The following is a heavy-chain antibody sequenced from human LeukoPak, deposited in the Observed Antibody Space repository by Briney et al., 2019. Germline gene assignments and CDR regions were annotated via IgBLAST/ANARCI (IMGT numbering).Heavy chain of an antibody. CDR2: LSRGGGTR. Sequence: GGSLRLSCTGSGFPFNMFAMNWVRQAPGQGLEWVSGLSRGGGTRNYADSVKGRFTISRDTSKNMVFLQMNDLRPEDTAVYYCAKEQRIRHCSEGVCMEGYYFDYWGQGSLVTVSS. CDR3: AKEQRIRHCSEGVCMEGYYFDY. V-gene: IGHV3-23*01. CDR1: GFPFNMFA. D-gene: IGHD2-8*01. J-gene: IGHJ4*02.